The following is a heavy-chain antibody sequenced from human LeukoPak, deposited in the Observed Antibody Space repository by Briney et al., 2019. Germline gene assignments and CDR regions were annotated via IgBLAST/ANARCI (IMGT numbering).Heavy chain of an antibody. Sequence: ASVKVSCKASGYTFTSYAMNWVRQAPGQGLEWMGWINTNTGNPTYAQGFTGRFVFSLDTSVSTAYLQISSLKAEDTAVYYCAISVYGSGSYRDAFDIWGQGTTVTVSS. J-gene: IGHJ3*02. CDR3: AISVYGSGSYRDAFDI. D-gene: IGHD3-10*01. CDR1: GYTFTSYA. CDR2: INTNTGNP. V-gene: IGHV7-4-1*02.